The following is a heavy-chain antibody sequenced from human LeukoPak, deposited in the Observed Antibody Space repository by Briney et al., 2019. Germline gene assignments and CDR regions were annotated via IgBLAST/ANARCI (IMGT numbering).Heavy chain of an antibody. CDR2: INHSGST. V-gene: IGHV4-34*01. CDR1: GGSFSGYY. Sequence: PSETLSLTCAVYGGSFSGYYWSWIRQPPGKGLEWIGEINHSGSTNYNPSLKSRVTISVDTSKNQFSLKLSSVTAADTAVYCCASLQDYDILTGYYGDYFDYWGQGTLVTVSS. J-gene: IGHJ4*02. CDR3: ASLQDYDILTGYYGDYFDY. D-gene: IGHD3-9*01.